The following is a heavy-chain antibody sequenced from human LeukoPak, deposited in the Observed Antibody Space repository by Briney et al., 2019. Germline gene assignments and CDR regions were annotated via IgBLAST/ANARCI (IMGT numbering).Heavy chain of an antibody. Sequence: GGSLRLSCAGSGFIFKHDDINWVRQAPGKGLEWVSSISGDGERTFYADSVKGLFAISKDDSQNTLYLQMTSLRVEDTAVYYCARVNWHEDLGTHEGDCWGQGTLVTVSS. CDR2: ISGDGERT. D-gene: IGHD1-1*01. CDR3: ARVNWHEDLGTHEGDC. V-gene: IGHV3-23*01. J-gene: IGHJ4*02. CDR1: GFIFKHDD.